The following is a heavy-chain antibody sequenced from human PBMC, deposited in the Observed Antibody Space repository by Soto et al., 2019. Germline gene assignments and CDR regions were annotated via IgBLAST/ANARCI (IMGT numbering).Heavy chain of an antibody. Sequence: SETLSLTCTVSGGAISTYYWSWIRQSPGKGLEWIGYVFYNRNTNYNPSLKSRVTMSVDTSKNQFSLKMSSVSAADTAVYYCAREIAYSSSSSYWFDPWGQGTQVTVSS. CDR2: VFYNRNT. J-gene: IGHJ5*02. D-gene: IGHD6-6*01. CDR1: GGAISTYY. CDR3: AREIAYSSSSSYWFDP. V-gene: IGHV4-59*12.